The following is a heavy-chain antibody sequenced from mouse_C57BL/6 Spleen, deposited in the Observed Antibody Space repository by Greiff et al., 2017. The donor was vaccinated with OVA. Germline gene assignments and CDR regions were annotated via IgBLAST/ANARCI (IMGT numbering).Heavy chain of an antibody. CDR1: GYTFTEYS. CDR3: ARHEPRYYGSSHYAMDY. J-gene: IGHJ4*01. V-gene: IGHV1-62-2*01. D-gene: IGHD1-1*01. CDR2: IYPGSGST. Sequence: VQLQQSGAELVKPGASVKLSCKASGYTFTEYSIHWVKQRSGQGLEWIGWIYPGSGSTKYNEKFKDKATLTADKSSSTVYMELSRLTSEDSAVYSCARHEPRYYGSSHYAMDYWGQGTSVTVSS.